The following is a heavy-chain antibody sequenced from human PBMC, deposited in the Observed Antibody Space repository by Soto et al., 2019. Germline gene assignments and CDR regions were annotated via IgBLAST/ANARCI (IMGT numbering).Heavy chain of an antibody. Sequence: PSETLSLTCTVSGGSISDYYWAWIRLPPGKGLEWIGYVNDRWGSHYNPSLKSRVAISLDTSKSQFSLKMTSVTATDTAVCYCVRQGYGALHGLVDVWTQGTTVTVSS. D-gene: IGHD1-26*01. CDR2: VNDRWGS. J-gene: IGHJ6*02. CDR1: GGSISDYY. CDR3: VRQGYGALHGLVDV. V-gene: IGHV4-59*08.